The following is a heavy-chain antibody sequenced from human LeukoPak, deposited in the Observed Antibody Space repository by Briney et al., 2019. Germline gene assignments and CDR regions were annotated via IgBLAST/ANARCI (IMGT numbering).Heavy chain of an antibody. V-gene: IGHV4-59*08. Sequence: PSETLSLTCTVSGGPISSYYWSWIRQPPGKGLEWIGYIYYSGSTNYNPSLKSRVTISLDTSKNQFFLKLSSVTAADTAVYYCARRTSYDFWTTQYYFDYWAREPWSPSPQ. J-gene: IGHJ4*02. CDR2: IYYSGST. CDR3: ARRTSYDFWTTQYYFDY. CDR1: GGPISSYY. D-gene: IGHD3-3*01.